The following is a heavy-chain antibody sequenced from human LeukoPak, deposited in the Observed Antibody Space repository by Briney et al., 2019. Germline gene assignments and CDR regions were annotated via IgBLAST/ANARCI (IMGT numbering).Heavy chain of an antibody. CDR1: GGTFSSYA. CDR2: IIPIFGTA. V-gene: IGHV1-69*01. CDR3: ARAPFAAAGSDY. Sequence: SVKVSCKASGGTFSSYAISWVRQAPGQGLEWMGGIIPIFGTAQYTQKFKDRVTITGDESTSTAYMELNSLRSEDTAIYYCARAPFAAAGSDYWGQGTLVTVSS. D-gene: IGHD6-13*01. J-gene: IGHJ4*02.